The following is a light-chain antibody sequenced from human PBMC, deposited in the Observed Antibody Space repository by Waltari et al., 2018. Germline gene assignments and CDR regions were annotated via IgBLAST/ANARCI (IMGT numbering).Light chain of an antibody. J-gene: IGKJ1*01. CDR1: QSLLHSNGYTY. V-gene: IGKV2-28*01. CDR3: MQALQTRT. Sequence: DIVMTPSPLSLPVTPGEPASISCRSSQSLLHSNGYTYLDWYLQKPGQSPQLLIYLGSNRASGVPDRFSGSGSGTDFTLKISRVEAEDVGVYYCMQALQTRTFGQGTKVEIK. CDR2: LGS.